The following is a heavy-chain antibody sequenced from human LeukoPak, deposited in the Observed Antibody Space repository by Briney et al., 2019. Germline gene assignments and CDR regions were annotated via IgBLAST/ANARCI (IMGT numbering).Heavy chain of an antibody. V-gene: IGHV3-30-3*02. CDR2: ISHDGNNK. Sequence: GGSLRLSCAASGFTFSSYAMNWVRQAPGKGLEWVAVISHDGNNKYYADSVKDRFTISRDNSKNTLYLQMNSLRAEDTAVYYCAKLIIPLGGRYFDYWGQGTLVTVSS. J-gene: IGHJ4*02. CDR1: GFTFSSYA. D-gene: IGHD6-19*01. CDR3: AKLIIPLGGRYFDY.